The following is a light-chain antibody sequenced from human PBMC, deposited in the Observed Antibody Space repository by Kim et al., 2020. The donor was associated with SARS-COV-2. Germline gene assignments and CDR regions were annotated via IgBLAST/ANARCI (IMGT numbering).Light chain of an antibody. CDR3: SAWVSRLNAWV. CDR2: RIN. CDR1: TTKVGHEG. Sequence: QTGKLSCSGVTTKVGHEGAAWLELNQGHPTKQLSERINQQPSGMAARVAASRSGKTASLTIPGLQPEDEADYKCSAWVSRLNAWVFGGGTQLTFL. J-gene: IGLJ3*02. V-gene: IGLV10-54*01.